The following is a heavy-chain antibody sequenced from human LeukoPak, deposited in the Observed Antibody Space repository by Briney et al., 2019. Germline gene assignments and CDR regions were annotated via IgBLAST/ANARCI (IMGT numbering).Heavy chain of an antibody. CDR2: ISSGSSAI. CDR3: ARRAGEYSHPYDY. D-gene: IGHD2/OR15-2a*01. Sequence: PGGSLRLSCEASGFTFTTYSMTWVRQAPGKGLEWVSIISSGSSAIFSADALKGRFTISRDDAKNLLYLDVNSLRAEDTAVYYCARRAGEYSHPYDYWGQGTLVTVSS. CDR1: GFTFTTYS. J-gene: IGHJ4*02. V-gene: IGHV3-21*01.